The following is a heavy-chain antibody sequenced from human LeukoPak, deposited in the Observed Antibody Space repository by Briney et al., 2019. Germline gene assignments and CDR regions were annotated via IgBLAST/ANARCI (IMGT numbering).Heavy chain of an antibody. CDR1: GGSISPYY. CDR2: MYYSGRT. D-gene: IGHD3-22*01. CDR3: ARSSGYYWYFDL. Sequence: PSETLSLTCTVSGGSISPYYWSWLRQPPGKGLEWFGYMYYSGRTNYNPSLKSRVTISVGTSKNQFSLKLSSVTAADTAVYYCARSSGYYWYFDLWGRGTLVTVSS. J-gene: IGHJ2*01. V-gene: IGHV4-59*01.